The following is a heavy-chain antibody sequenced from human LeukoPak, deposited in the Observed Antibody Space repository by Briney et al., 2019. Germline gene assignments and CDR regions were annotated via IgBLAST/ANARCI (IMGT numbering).Heavy chain of an antibody. Sequence: GGSLRLSCAASGFTFSSKWMHWVRQVPGKGLVWVSRIKTDGTSTSYADSVKGRFTISRDNAKNTLHLQMNSLRAEDTAVYYCARGRADYDYWSGYYHYMDVWGKGTMVTVSS. CDR3: ARGRADYDYWSGYYHYMDV. CDR2: IKTDGTST. D-gene: IGHD3-3*01. J-gene: IGHJ6*03. CDR1: GFTFSSKW. V-gene: IGHV3-74*01.